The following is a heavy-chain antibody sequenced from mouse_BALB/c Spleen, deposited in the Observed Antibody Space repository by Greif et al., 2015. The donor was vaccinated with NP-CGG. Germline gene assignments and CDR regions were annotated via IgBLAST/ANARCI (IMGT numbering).Heavy chain of an antibody. CDR2: ISDGGSYT. V-gene: IGHV5-4*02. CDR1: GFTFSDYY. CDR3: ARDYFDY. J-gene: IGHJ2*01. Sequence: EVQVVESGGGLVKPGGSLKLSCAASGFTFSDYYMYWVRQTPEKRLEWVATISDGGSYTYYPDSVKGRFTISRDNAKNNLYLQMSSLKSEDTAMSYCARDYFDYWGQGTTLTVSS.